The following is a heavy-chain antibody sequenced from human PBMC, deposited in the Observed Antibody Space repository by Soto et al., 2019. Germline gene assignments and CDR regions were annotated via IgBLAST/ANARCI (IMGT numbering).Heavy chain of an antibody. CDR3: AKDTGDSSGYYYYHYYGMDV. D-gene: IGHD3-22*01. CDR1: GFIFNNYA. V-gene: IGHV3-9*01. J-gene: IGHJ6*02. CDR2: TSWNSGNV. Sequence: EVQLVESGGGLVQPGRSLRLSCAASGFIFNNYAMHWVRQAPGKGLEWVSGTSWNSGNVGYADSVKGRFTISRDNAENSLYLQMNSLRPEDTALYYCAKDTGDSSGYYYYHYYGMDVWGQGTTVTVSS.